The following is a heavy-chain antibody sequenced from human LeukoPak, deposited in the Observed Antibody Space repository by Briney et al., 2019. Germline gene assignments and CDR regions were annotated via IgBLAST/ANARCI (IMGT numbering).Heavy chain of an antibody. J-gene: IGHJ4*02. Sequence: HPGGSLRLSCAVSGITLGNYGMSWVRQAPGKGLEWVAGLSGSGGGTNYADSVQGRFTISRDNPKNTLYLQMNSLRAEDTAVYFCAKRGVVIRVFLVGFHKEAYYFDSWGQGALVTVSS. CDR1: GITLGNYG. CDR3: AKRGVVIRVFLVGFHKEAYYFDS. V-gene: IGHV3-23*01. CDR2: LSGSGGGT. D-gene: IGHD3-10*01.